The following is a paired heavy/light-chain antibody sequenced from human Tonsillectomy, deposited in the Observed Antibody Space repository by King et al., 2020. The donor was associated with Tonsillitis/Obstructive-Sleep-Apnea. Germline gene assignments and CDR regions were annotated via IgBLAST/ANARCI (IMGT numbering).Light chain of an antibody. CDR1: SDISVSSYN. V-gene: IGLV5-37*01. CDR2: YYSDSDK. Sequence: QPVLTQPPSSSASPGESARLTCTLPSDISVSSYNIYWYQQKPGSPPRYLLYYYSDSDKGQGSGVPSRFSGSKDASANTGILLISGLQSEDEADYYCMIWPSNAWVFGGGTKLTVL. J-gene: IGLJ3*02. CDR3: MIWPSNAWV.
Heavy chain of an antibody. D-gene: IGHD2-21*02. J-gene: IGHJ4*02. CDR1: GFTFSRYG. V-gene: IGHV3-33*01. Sequence: QVQLVESGGGVVQPGRSLRLSCAASGFTFSRYGMRWVRQAPGKGLEWVAVIWYDGRNKDYAESVKGRFTISRDNSKNTVYLQMNSLRAEDTAVYYCARDQMVVTATPGDYWGQGTLVTVSS. CDR3: ARDQMVVTATPGDY. CDR2: IWYDGRNK.